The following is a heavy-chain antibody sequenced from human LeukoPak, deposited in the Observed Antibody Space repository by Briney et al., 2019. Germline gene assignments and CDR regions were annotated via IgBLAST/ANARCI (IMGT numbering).Heavy chain of an antibody. D-gene: IGHD3-10*01. CDR3: AREAIYGSGSYGPYYYGMDV. Sequence: SETLSLTCTVSGGSISSSSYYWGWIRQPPGKGLEWIGSIYYSGSTYYNPSLKSRVTISVDTSKNQFSLKLSSVTAADTAVYYCAREAIYGSGSYGPYYYGMDVWGQGTTVTVSS. J-gene: IGHJ6*02. CDR1: GGSISSSSYY. V-gene: IGHV4-39*07. CDR2: IYYSGST.